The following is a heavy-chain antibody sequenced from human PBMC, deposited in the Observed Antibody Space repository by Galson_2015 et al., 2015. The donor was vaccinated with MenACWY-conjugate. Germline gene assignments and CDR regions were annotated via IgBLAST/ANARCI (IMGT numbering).Heavy chain of an antibody. V-gene: IGHV5-10-1*01. Sequence: QSGAEVKKPGESLRISCKGSGYSFTTYWISWVRQMPGKGLEWMGMIDPADSYTNYSPSFQGHVTLSSDKSISTAYLQWSSLRASDTAMYYCARSDCSSTNCYRPSFMDVWGKGTTVTVSS. CDR1: GYSFTTYW. D-gene: IGHD2-2*02. CDR2: IDPADSYT. J-gene: IGHJ6*04. CDR3: ARSDCSSTNCYRPSFMDV.